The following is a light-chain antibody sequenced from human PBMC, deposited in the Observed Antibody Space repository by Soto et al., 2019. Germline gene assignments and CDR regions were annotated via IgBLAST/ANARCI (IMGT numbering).Light chain of an antibody. J-gene: IGLJ2*01. CDR1: SSDVGAYNY. CDR2: DVS. V-gene: IGLV2-14*03. CDR3: TSYTTSTTVV. Sequence: QSALTQPASVSGSPGQSITISCTGTSSDVGAYNYVSWYQQHPGEAPKLMIHDVSNRPSGVSNRFSGSKSGNTASLTISGLQAEDDADYYCTSYTTSTTVVFGGGTQLTVL.